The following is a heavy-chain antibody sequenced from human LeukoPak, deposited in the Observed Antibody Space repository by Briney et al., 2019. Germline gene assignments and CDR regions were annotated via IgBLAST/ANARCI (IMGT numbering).Heavy chain of an antibody. CDR2: IYYSGST. J-gene: IGHJ3*02. V-gene: IGHV4-38-2*02. D-gene: IGHD6-13*01. CDR3: AREPGIAAADAFDI. CDR1: GYSISSGYY. Sequence: SETLSLTCTVSGYSISSGYYWGWIRQPPGKGLEWIGSIYYSGSTYYNPSLKSRVTISVDTSKNQFSLKLSSVTAADTAVYYCAREPGIAAADAFDIWGQGTMVTVSS.